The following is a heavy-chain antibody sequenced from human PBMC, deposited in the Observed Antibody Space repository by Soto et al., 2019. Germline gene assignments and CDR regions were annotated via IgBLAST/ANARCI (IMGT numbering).Heavy chain of an antibody. V-gene: IGHV5-51*01. CDR1: GYSFTSYW. Sequence: GESLKISCKGSGYSFTSYWIGWVRQMPGKGLEWMGIIYPGDSDTRYSPSFQGQVTISADKSISTAYLQWSSLKASDTAMYYSARQMRGYSYGPTEIYGMDVWGQGTTVTVSS. CDR3: ARQMRGYSYGPTEIYGMDV. D-gene: IGHD5-18*01. CDR2: IYPGDSDT. J-gene: IGHJ6*02.